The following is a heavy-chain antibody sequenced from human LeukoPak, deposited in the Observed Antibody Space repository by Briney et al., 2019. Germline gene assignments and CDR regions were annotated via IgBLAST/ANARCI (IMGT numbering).Heavy chain of an antibody. CDR2: FDSENNKM. CDR3: ATARVYRSRGRSWGFSDY. Sequence: ASVKVSCKISGYSLSDLSIHWVREAPGEGLERMGGFDSENNKMVYSQKFQGRVTMTEDTSADTAYMELTSLRSEDTAVYFCATARVYRSRGRSWGFSDYWGQGTLVLVSS. CDR1: GYSLSDLS. D-gene: IGHD6-13*01. V-gene: IGHV1-24*01. J-gene: IGHJ4*02.